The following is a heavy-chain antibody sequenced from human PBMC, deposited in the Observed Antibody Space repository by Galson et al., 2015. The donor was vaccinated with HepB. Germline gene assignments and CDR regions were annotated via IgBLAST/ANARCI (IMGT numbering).Heavy chain of an antibody. D-gene: IGHD1-7*01. CDR1: VFSLSTSGMC. J-gene: IGHJ6*02. V-gene: IGHV2-70*11. CDR3: ARIVVITGTTYGMDV. CDR2: IDWDDDK. Sequence: PSLVKPTQTLTLTCTFSVFSLSTSGMCVSWIRQPPGKALEWLARIDWDDDKYYSTSLKTRLTISKDTSKNQVVLTMTNMDPVDTATYYCARIVVITGTTYGMDVWGQGTTVTVSS.